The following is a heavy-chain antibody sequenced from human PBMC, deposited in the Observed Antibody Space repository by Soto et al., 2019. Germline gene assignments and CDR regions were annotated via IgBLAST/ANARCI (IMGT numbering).Heavy chain of an antibody. J-gene: IGHJ4*02. CDR2: INHSGST. CDR3: ARTGPIALNYYFDY. D-gene: IGHD2-21*01. Sequence: QVQLQQWGAGLLKPSETLSLTCAVYGGSFSGYYWSWIRQPPGKGLEWIGEINHSGSTNYHPSLKSRVTISVDTSKNQFSLKLSSVTAADTAVYYCARTGPIALNYYFDYWGQGTLVTVSS. CDR1: GGSFSGYY. V-gene: IGHV4-34*01.